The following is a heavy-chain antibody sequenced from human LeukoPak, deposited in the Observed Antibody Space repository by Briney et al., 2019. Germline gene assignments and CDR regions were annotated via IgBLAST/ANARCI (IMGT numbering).Heavy chain of an antibody. Sequence: ASVKVSCKASGYTFTSYGISWVRQAPGQGLEWMGWISAYNGNTNYAQKFQGRVTMTTGTSTSTAYMELRSLRSDDTAVYYCARDHRATIFGVVIPDIDYWGQGTLVTVSS. CDR2: ISAYNGNT. V-gene: IGHV1-18*01. CDR1: GYTFTSYG. J-gene: IGHJ4*02. CDR3: ARDHRATIFGVVIPDIDY. D-gene: IGHD3-3*01.